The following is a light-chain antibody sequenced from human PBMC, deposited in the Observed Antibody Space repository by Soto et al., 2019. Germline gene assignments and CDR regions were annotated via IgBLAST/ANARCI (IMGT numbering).Light chain of an antibody. CDR1: SSNIGGHY. CDR3: AAWDDSLSGVI. Sequence: QSVLTQPPSASGTPGQRVTISCSGSSSNIGGHYVYWYQQLPGTAPKHLIYSNNQRPSGVPDRFSGSKSGTSASLAISGLRSEDEADYYCAAWDDSLSGVIFGGGTKLTVL. CDR2: SNN. V-gene: IGLV1-47*02. J-gene: IGLJ2*01.